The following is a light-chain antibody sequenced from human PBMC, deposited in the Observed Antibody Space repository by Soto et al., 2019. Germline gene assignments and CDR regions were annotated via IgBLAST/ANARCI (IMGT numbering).Light chain of an antibody. V-gene: IGLV2-23*01. CDR3: CSYAASDLI. Sequence: SALTQPASVSGSPGQSITISCSGASSDVGPYKLVAWYQQHPDKAPKLIIHEGTKRPSGVSSRFSGSQSGTTASLTISGLQAEDEADYYCCSYAASDLIFGGGTKVTVL. CDR2: EGT. CDR1: SSDVGPYKL. J-gene: IGLJ2*01.